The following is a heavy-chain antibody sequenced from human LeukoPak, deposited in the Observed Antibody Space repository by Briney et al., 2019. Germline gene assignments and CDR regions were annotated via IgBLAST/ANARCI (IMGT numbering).Heavy chain of an antibody. CDR2: IYHSGST. CDR1: GYSISSGYY. Sequence: SETLSLTCTVSGYSISSGYYWGWIRQPPGKGLEWIGSIYHSGSTYYNPSLKSRVTISVDTSKNQFSLKLSSVTAADTAVYYCARAPSVRGVYYYYYYMDVWGKGTTVTVSS. J-gene: IGHJ6*03. D-gene: IGHD3-10*01. V-gene: IGHV4-38-2*02. CDR3: ARAPSVRGVYYYYYYMDV.